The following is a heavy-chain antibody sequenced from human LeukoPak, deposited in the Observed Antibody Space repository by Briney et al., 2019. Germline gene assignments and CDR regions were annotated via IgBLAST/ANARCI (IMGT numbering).Heavy chain of an antibody. V-gene: IGHV3-74*01. Sequence: HPGGSLRLSCAASGFTFSSYWMHWVRQAPGKGLGWASGIIGDGSSTSYADSVKGRFTISRDNAKNTLYLQMNSLRAEDTAVYYCARVAPEDRRPITEYFQHWGQGTLVTVSS. CDR3: ARVAPEDRRPITEYFQH. D-gene: IGHD1-14*01. CDR1: GFTFSSYW. CDR2: IIGDGSST. J-gene: IGHJ1*01.